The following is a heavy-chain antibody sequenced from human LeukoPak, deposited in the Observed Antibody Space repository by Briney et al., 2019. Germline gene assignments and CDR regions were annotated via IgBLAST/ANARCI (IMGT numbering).Heavy chain of an antibody. CDR3: ARSLGYDILTGYNRGWFFDL. V-gene: IGHV4-31*03. Sequence: ASGTLSLTCTVSGGSISSGGYYWTWIRQHPGKGLEWIGYIYYTGSTYYNPSLESRVTISVATSKNQFSLKLSSVTAADTAVYYCARSLGYDILTGYNRGWFFDLWGRSTLVTVSS. D-gene: IGHD3-9*01. J-gene: IGHJ2*01. CDR1: GGSISSGGYY. CDR2: IYYTGST.